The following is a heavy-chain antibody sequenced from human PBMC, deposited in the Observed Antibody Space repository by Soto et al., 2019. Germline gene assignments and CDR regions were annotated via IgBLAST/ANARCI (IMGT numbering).Heavy chain of an antibody. Sequence: GGSLRLSCAASGFTFSSYAMSWVRQAPGKGLEWVSAISGSGGSTYYADSVKGRFTISRDNSKNTLYLQMNSLRAEDTAVYYCAKETLGYCTNGVCYGPGYFDYWGQGTLVTVSS. CDR1: GFTFSSYA. CDR2: ISGSGGST. V-gene: IGHV3-23*01. J-gene: IGHJ4*02. D-gene: IGHD2-8*01. CDR3: AKETLGYCTNGVCYGPGYFDY.